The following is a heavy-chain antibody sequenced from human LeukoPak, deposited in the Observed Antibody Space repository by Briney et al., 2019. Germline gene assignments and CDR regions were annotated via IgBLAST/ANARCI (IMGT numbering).Heavy chain of an antibody. CDR3: AKDWLGELLGY. J-gene: IGHJ4*02. CDR1: GFTFSYYY. D-gene: IGHD1-26*01. CDR2: IGSSGERI. V-gene: IGHV3-11*01. Sequence: GGSLRLSCAASGFTFSYYYMGWIRQAPGKGLEWVSYIGSSGERIYYTDSVKGRFTISRDNAKSSLYLELNSLRADDTAVYYCAKDWLGELLGYWGQGTLVTVSS.